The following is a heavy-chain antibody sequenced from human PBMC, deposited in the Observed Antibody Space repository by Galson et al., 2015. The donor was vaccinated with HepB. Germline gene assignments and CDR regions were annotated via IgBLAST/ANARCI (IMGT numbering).Heavy chain of an antibody. J-gene: IGHJ4*02. CDR2: IYNGTST. CDR1: GFTVSSNY. V-gene: IGHV3-53*04. D-gene: IGHD3-22*01. Sequence: SLRLSCAASGFTVSSNYMSWVRQAPGKGLEWVSIIYNGTSTYYADSVRGRFTISRHNFKNTLYLQMNSLRAEDTAVYYCARGPRYYYDSSGPGYFDYWGQGTLVTVSS. CDR3: ARGPRYYYDSSGPGYFDY.